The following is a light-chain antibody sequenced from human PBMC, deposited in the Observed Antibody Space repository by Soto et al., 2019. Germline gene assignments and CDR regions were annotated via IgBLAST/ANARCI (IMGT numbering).Light chain of an antibody. CDR2: KAS. V-gene: IGKV1-5*03. Sequence: DIQMNQSPSSLSASVGDRVTITCRASQSILSWLAWYQQKPGKAPKLLIYKASSLESGVPSRFSGCGSGTEFTLTISSLQPVDSATYYCQQYDSFSWTFGQGTKVEVK. CDR3: QQYDSFSWT. J-gene: IGKJ1*01. CDR1: QSILSW.